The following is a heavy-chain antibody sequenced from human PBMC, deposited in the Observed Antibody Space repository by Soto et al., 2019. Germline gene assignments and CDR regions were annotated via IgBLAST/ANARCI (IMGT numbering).Heavy chain of an antibody. CDR2: ISAYDGNT. CDR3: ALTKGDV. V-gene: IGHV1-18*01. D-gene: IGHD1-1*01. Sequence: QIQLVQSGAEVKKPGASVKVSCKTSGYIFTNHDITWVRQAPGQGLVWMGWISAYDGNTDYAQKVQGRVTMTTDTSTSTAYMELRSLTSDDTAIYYCALTKGDVWGQGTTVTVSS. CDR1: GYIFTNHD. J-gene: IGHJ6*02.